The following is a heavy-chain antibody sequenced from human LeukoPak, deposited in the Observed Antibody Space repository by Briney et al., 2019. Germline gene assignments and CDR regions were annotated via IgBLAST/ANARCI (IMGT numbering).Heavy chain of an antibody. J-gene: IGHJ4*02. Sequence: SVKVSCKASGGTFSSYAISWVRQAPGQGLEWMGRIIPILGIANYAQKFQGRVTITADKSTSTAYMELSSLRSEDTAVYYCARDMGVYYDSSGYYSTHLDYWGQGTLVTVSS. CDR2: IIPILGIA. D-gene: IGHD3-22*01. CDR3: ARDMGVYYDSSGYYSTHLDY. V-gene: IGHV1-69*04. CDR1: GGTFSSYA.